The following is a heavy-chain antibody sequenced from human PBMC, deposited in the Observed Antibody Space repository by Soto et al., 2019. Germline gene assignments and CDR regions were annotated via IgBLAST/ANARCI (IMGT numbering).Heavy chain of an antibody. V-gene: IGHV1-3*01. Sequence: ASVKVSCKASGYTFTRYAMHWVRQAPGQRLEWMGWINAGNGNTKYSQKFQGRVTITRDTSASTAYMELSSLRSEDTAVYYCAREGSSSWHTYYYYYGMDVWGQGTTVTVSS. D-gene: IGHD6-13*01. CDR2: INAGNGNT. J-gene: IGHJ6*02. CDR1: GYTFTRYA. CDR3: AREGSSSWHTYYYYYGMDV.